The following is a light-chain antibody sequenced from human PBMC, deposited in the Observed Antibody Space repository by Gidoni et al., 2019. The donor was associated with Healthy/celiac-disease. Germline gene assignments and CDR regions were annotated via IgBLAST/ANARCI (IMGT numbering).Light chain of an antibody. CDR2: DAS. J-gene: IGKJ5*01. V-gene: IGKV1-33*01. CDR1: QDISNY. CDR3: QQYDNLPIT. Sequence: DSKMTQSPSSLSASVGDRVTITCQASQDISNYLNWYQQKPGKAPKLLIYDASNLDTGVPSRFSGSGSGTDFTFTISSLQPEDIATYYCQQYDNLPITFGQGTRLEIK.